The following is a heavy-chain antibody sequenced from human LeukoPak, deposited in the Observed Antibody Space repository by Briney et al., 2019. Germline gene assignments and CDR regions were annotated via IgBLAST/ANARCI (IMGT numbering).Heavy chain of an antibody. V-gene: IGHV4-34*01. CDR3: ARGWSAASHDWFDP. CDR1: GGSFSGYY. J-gene: IGHJ5*02. Sequence: PSETLSLTCAVYGGSFSGYYWSWIRQPPGKGLEWIGEINHSGSTNYNPSLKSRVTISVDTSKNQFSLKLSSVTAADTAVYYCARGWSAASHDWFDPWGQGTLVTVSS. CDR2: INHSGST. D-gene: IGHD2-15*01.